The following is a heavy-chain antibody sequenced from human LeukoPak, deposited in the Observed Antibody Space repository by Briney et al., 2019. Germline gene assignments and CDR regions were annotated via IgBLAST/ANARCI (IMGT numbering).Heavy chain of an antibody. D-gene: IGHD1-26*01. J-gene: IGHJ4*02. Sequence: PGGSLRLSCAASGFTFSSYSMNWVRQAPGKGLEWVSSISSSSSYIYYADSVKGRFTISRDNSKNTLCLQMNSLRADDTAVYYCAKWTSSGTSGYFDYWGQGTLATVSS. CDR1: GFTFSSYS. V-gene: IGHV3-21*04. CDR2: ISSSSSYI. CDR3: AKWTSSGTSGYFDY.